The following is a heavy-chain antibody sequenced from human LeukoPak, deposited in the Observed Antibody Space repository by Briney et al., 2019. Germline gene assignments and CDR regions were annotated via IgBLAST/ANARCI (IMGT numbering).Heavy chain of an antibody. D-gene: IGHD4-17*01. V-gene: IGHV1-69*06. CDR1: GGTFSSYA. Sequence: ASVKVSCKASGGTFSSYAISWVRQAPGQGLEWMGGIIPIFGTANYAQKFQGRVTITADKSTSTAYMELSSLRSEDTAVYYCARDRLRSTSYYYYYMDVWGKGTTVTVSS. CDR3: ARDRLRSTSYYYYYMDV. J-gene: IGHJ6*03. CDR2: IIPIFGTA.